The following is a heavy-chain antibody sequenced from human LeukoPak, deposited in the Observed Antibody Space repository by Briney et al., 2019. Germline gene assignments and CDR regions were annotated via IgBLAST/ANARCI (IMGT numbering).Heavy chain of an antibody. V-gene: IGHV3-23*01. CDR2: ISGTGGAT. Sequence: GGSLRLSCVASGFSFGNYAMSWVRQAPGKGLQWVSQISGTGGATLYAGFARDRFPISRDNSKKTLYLQMSGLRVEDTAMYYCVKDPRDTYGTNWFVSWGQGTLLIVSS. CDR1: GFSFGNYA. CDR3: VKDPRDTYGTNWFVS. J-gene: IGHJ5*01. D-gene: IGHD2-21*01.